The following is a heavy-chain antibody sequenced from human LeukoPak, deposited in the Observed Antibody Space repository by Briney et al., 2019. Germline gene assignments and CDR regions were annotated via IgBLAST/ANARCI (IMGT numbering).Heavy chain of an antibody. CDR2: IYSSGKT. V-gene: IGHV4-4*07. Sequence: PSETLSLTCTVSGGSINNYYWTWIRQPAGKGLEWIGRIYSSGKTNYNPSLKSRVTMSVDTSNNQLSLMMTSVTAADTAVFYCARTPQGDNYFGYWGQGHLVTVSS. CDR1: GGSINNYY. J-gene: IGHJ4*02. CDR3: ARTPQGDNYFGY. D-gene: IGHD3-9*01.